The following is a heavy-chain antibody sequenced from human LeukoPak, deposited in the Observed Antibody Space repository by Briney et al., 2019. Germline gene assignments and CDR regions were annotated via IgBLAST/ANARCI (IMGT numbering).Heavy chain of an antibody. CDR2: IIPIFGTA. CDR3: ASSPMTDYSGAFDI. V-gene: IGHV1-69*01. J-gene: IGHJ3*02. D-gene: IGHD5-12*01. CDR1: GGTFSSYA. Sequence: SVKVSCKASGGTFSSYAISWVRQAPGQGLEWMGGIIPIFGTANYAQKFQGRVTITADESTSTAYMELSSLRSEDTAVYYCASSPMTDYSGAFDIWGQGTMVTVSS.